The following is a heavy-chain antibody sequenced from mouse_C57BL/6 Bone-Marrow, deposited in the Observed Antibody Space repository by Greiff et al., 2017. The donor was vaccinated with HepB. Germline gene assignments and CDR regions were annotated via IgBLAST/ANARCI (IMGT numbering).Heavy chain of an antibody. Sequence: EVQLQESGPGLVKPSQSLSLTCSVTGYSITSGYYWNWIRQFPGNKLEWMGYISYDGSNNYNPSLKNRISITRDTSKNQFFLKLNSVTTEDTATYYCARAYSVFGYWGQVTLVTVSA. CDR1: GYSITSGYY. J-gene: IGHJ3*01. CDR2: ISYDGSN. D-gene: IGHD2-10*01. CDR3: ARAYSVFGY. V-gene: IGHV3-6*01.